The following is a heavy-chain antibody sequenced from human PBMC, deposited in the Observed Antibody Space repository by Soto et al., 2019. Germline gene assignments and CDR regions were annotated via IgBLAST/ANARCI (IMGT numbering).Heavy chain of an antibody. D-gene: IGHD2-8*01. CDR1: GGSVSSVGYY. Sequence: PSETLSLTCTVSGGSVSSVGYYWSWIRQHPGKGLEWIGYITYSGNTYYNPSLESRVTMSADTSKNQFSLKLSSVTAADTAVYFCVRGGSCTNGVCSVFGYWGQGTLVTVPQ. CDR2: ITYSGNT. CDR3: VRGGSCTNGVCSVFGY. J-gene: IGHJ4*02. V-gene: IGHV4-31*03.